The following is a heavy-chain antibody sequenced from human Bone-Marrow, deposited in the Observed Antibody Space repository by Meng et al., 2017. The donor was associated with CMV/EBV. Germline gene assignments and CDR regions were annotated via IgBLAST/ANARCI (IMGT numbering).Heavy chain of an antibody. J-gene: IGHJ4*02. CDR1: GFTVSSNY. CDR3: ARELKGDGYTH. D-gene: IGHD5-24*01. CDR2: IYSGGST. V-gene: IGHV3-66*02. Sequence: ETLSLTCAASGFTVSSNYMSWVRQAPGKGLERVSVIYSGGSTYYADSVKGRFTISRDNSKNTLYLQMNSLRAEDTAVYYCARELKGDGYTHWGQGTLVTVSS.